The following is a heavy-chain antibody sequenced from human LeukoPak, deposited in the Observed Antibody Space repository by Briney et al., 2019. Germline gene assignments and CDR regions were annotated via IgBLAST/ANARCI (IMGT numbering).Heavy chain of an antibody. CDR3: ARSPTAINGYFDP. CDR1: RFTFSSYA. J-gene: IGHJ5*02. CDR2: ISGSGGST. D-gene: IGHD2-2*01. Sequence: GGSLRLSCAASRFTFSSYAMSWVRQAPGKGLEWVSAISGSGGSTYYADSVKGRFTISRDNSRHTLYLQIYSLRAEDTAVYYCARSPTAINGYFDPWGQGTLVTVSS. V-gene: IGHV3-23*01.